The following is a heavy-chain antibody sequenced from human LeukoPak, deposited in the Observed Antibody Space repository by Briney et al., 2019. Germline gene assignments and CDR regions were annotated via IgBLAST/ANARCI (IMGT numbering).Heavy chain of an antibody. J-gene: IGHJ4*02. CDR1: GFPFTSCA. CDR2: ISAGSDVI. V-gene: IGHV3-23*01. D-gene: IGHD3-9*01. Sequence: GGSLRLSCAASGFPFTSCAMSWVRQAPGKGLEWVSAISAGSDVIYYADSVKGRFAISRDNSKNTVYLQMDSLRAEDTAVYYCAKSHVTTATGTGRYFDYWGQGTLVTVSS. CDR3: AKSHVTTATGTGRYFDY.